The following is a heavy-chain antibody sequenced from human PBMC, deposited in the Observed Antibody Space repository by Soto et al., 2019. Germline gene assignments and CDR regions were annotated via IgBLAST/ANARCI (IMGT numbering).Heavy chain of an antibody. CDR1: GVTFSDHY. CDR3: ARDLFGGVIGEDAFDI. D-gene: IGHD3-16*01. Sequence: GGSLRLSCAASGVTFSDHYMVWVRRAPGKGLEWVGRTRNKANSYTTEYAASVKGRFTISRDDSKNALYLQMNSLKTEDTAVYYCARDLFGGVIGEDAFDIWGQGTMVTVSS. CDR2: TRNKANSYTT. J-gene: IGHJ3*02. V-gene: IGHV3-72*01.